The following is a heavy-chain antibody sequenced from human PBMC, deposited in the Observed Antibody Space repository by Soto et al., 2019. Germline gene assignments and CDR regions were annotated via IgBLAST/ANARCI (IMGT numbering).Heavy chain of an antibody. Sequence: EVRLWESGGGLVQPGGSLRLSCAASGFTFSSYAMSWLRQAPGKGLEWVSLIRGSGGTTKYADSVIGRFTISRDNSKNTLYLEMNSLRDEDTAVYYCAKARYTDGSYQFDYWGQGTLVSGSS. CDR1: GFTFSSYA. V-gene: IGHV3-23*01. CDR3: AKARYTDGSYQFDY. CDR2: IRGSGGTT. J-gene: IGHJ4*02. D-gene: IGHD2-2*02.